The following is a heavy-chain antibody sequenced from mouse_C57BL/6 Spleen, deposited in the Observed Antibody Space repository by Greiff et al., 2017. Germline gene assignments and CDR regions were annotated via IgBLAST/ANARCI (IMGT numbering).Heavy chain of an antibody. V-gene: IGHV1-66*01. D-gene: IGHD2-4*01. CDR1: GYSFTSYY. CDR3: ASYDYDDGNWDWFAY. CDR2: IYPGSGNT. Sequence: QVQLQQSGPELVKPGASVKISCKASGYSFTSYYIHWVKQRPGQGLEWIGWIYPGSGNTKYNEKFKGKATLAADTSSSTAYMQLSSLTSEDSAVYYCASYDYDDGNWDWFAYWGQGTLVTVSA. J-gene: IGHJ3*01.